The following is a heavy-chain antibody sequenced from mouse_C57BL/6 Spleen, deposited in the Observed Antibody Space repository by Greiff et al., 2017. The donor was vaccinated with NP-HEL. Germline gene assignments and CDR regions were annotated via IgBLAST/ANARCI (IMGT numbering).Heavy chain of an antibody. J-gene: IGHJ4*01. D-gene: IGHD2-4*01. CDR2: IDPSDSET. V-gene: IGHV1-52*01. CDR1: GYTFTSYW. Sequence: QVQLQQSGAELVRPGSSVKLSCKASGYTFTSYWMHWVKQRPIQGLEWIGNIDPSDSETHYNQKFKDKATLTVDKSSSTAYMQLSSLTSEDSAVYYCARWDYDYDGTPMDYWGQGTSVTVSS. CDR3: ARWDYDYDGTPMDY.